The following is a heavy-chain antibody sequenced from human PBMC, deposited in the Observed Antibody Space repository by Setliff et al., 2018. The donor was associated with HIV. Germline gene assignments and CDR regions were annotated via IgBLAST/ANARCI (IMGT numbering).Heavy chain of an antibody. D-gene: IGHD7-27*01. CDR1: GYTFTGYY. CDR3: ARIPTGGAFDI. V-gene: IGHV1-2*02. CDR2: INPNSGGT. Sequence: GASVKVSCKASGYTFTGYYMHWVRQAPGQGLEWMGWINPNSGGTTYAQKFQGRVTMTRDTSISTAYMELSRLRSDDTAVYYCARIPTGGAFDIWGQGTVVTVSS. J-gene: IGHJ3*02.